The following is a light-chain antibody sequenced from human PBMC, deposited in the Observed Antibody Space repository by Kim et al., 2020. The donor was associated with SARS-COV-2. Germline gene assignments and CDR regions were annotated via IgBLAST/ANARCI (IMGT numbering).Light chain of an antibody. Sequence: QTVVTQEPSLSVSPGGTVTLTCGLRSGSVSTSYYPSWYQQTPGQAPRMLIYNTNTRSSGVPDRFSGSILGNKAVLTITGAQTNDESDYYCLLSMSSGIWLFGGGPQLTVL. J-gene: IGLJ3*02. V-gene: IGLV8-61*01. CDR2: NTN. CDR3: LLSMSSGIWL. CDR1: SGSVSTSYY.